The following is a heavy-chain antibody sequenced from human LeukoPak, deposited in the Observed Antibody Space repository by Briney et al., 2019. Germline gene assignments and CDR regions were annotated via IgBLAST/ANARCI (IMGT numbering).Heavy chain of an antibody. Sequence: GGSLRLSCAASGFTFSTYGMHWVRQAPGKGLEWVAVIWYGGSIKYYADSVKDRFTISRDNSENTLFLQMNSLRAEDTGVYYCARAVGLYDYWGQGTLVTVSS. CDR3: ARAVGLYDY. J-gene: IGHJ4*02. CDR2: IWYGGSIK. V-gene: IGHV3-33*01. D-gene: IGHD4-23*01. CDR1: GFTFSTYG.